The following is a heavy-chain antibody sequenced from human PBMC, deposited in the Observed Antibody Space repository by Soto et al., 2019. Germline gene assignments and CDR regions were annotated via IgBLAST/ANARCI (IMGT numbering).Heavy chain of an antibody. D-gene: IGHD3-10*01. J-gene: IGHJ5*02. CDR2: IFPSDSDT. V-gene: IGHV5-51*01. CDR1: GYSFTTSW. Sequence: GESLKISCKASGYSFTTSWIGWVRQMPGKGLEWMGIIFPSDSDTRYSPSFQGQVTISVDKSISTAYLQWSSLKASDTAMYYCARRPGSWFDPWGQGTLVTVLL. CDR3: ARRPGSWFDP.